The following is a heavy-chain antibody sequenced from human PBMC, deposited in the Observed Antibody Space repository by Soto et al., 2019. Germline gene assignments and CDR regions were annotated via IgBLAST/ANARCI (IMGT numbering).Heavy chain of an antibody. Sequence: SETLSLTCAVYGGSLSGYYWSWIRQPPGKGLEWIGEINHSGSTNYNPSLKSRVTISVDTSKNQLSLKLSSVTAADTAVYYCVRGGXYFYDSSGHSWFDPWGQGMLVTVSS. CDR3: VRGGXYFYDSSGHSWFDP. D-gene: IGHD3-22*01. CDR2: INHSGST. V-gene: IGHV4-34*01. J-gene: IGHJ5*02. CDR1: GGSLSGYY.